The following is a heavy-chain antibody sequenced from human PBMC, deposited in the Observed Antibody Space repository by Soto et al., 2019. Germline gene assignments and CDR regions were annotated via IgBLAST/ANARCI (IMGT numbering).Heavy chain of an antibody. CDR2: INPKTAAT. D-gene: IGHD1-26*01. V-gene: IGHV1-2*02. CDR3: VRIKWGLDYYGGMDA. Sequence: ASVKVSCKASGYTFSDYFIQWLRQAPGQGLEWVAWINPKTAATNYAKKFQDRVTVTSDTSFSTAYLELTRLRPDDTALYYCVRIKWGLDYYGGMDAWGQGTAVTVSS. J-gene: IGHJ6*02. CDR1: GYTFSDYF.